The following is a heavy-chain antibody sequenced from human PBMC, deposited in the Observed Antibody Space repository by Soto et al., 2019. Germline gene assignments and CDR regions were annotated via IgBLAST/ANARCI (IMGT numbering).Heavy chain of an antibody. CDR1: GFTFSGSA. J-gene: IGHJ4*02. CDR3: ARGVYDFWSGPPKGLGY. CDR2: IGSKPNRYAT. V-gene: IGHV3-73*02. D-gene: IGHD3-3*01. Sequence: EVQLVESGGGLVQPGGSLKLSCAASGFTFSGSAIHWVRQASGKGLEWVARIGSKPNRYATAYAVSVTGKLTISRDDSRSTAYLQLDSLKTEDTAVDYCARGVYDFWSGPPKGLGYWGQGTVVTVSS.